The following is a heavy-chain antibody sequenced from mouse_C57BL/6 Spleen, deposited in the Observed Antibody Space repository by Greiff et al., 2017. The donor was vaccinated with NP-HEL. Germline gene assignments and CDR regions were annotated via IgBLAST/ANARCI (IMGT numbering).Heavy chain of an antibody. CDR1: GYTFTSYW. CDR3: ARRGSNYVRYFDV. J-gene: IGHJ1*03. V-gene: IGHV1-69*01. D-gene: IGHD2-5*01. Sequence: QVQLQQPGAELVMPGASVKLSSKASGYTFTSYWMHWVKQRPGQGLEWIGEIDPSDSYTNYNQKFKGKSTLTVDKSSSTAYMQLSSLTSEDSAVYYCARRGSNYVRYFDVWGTGTTVTVSS. CDR2: IDPSDSYT.